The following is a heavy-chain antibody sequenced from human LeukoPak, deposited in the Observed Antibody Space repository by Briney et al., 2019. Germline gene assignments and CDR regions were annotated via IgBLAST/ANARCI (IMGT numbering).Heavy chain of an antibody. V-gene: IGHV4-31*03. J-gene: IGHJ4*02. CDR2: ISYSGNT. D-gene: IGHD5-24*01. Sequence: SETLSLTCTVSGGSITSGGYFWSWIRQHPGKGLEWIGYISYSGNTYYNPSLKSRLTISVDTSKNQFSLKLSSVTAADTAVYYCARRDGFNRPYFDFWGQGTLVTVSS. CDR1: GGSITSGGYF. CDR3: ARRDGFNRPYFDF.